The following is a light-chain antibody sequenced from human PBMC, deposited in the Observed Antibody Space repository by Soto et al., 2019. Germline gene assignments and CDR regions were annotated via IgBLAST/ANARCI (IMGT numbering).Light chain of an antibody. J-gene: IGKJ1*01. CDR2: DAS. V-gene: IGKV1-5*01. CDR3: QQYNSYPT. Sequence: DIQMTQSPSTLSASVGDRVTITCRASQSISTRLAWYQQKPGKAPKLLIYDASSLESGVPSRFSGSASGTEFTLTISSLQPDDFATYYCQQYNSYPTFGQGTKVEIK. CDR1: QSISTR.